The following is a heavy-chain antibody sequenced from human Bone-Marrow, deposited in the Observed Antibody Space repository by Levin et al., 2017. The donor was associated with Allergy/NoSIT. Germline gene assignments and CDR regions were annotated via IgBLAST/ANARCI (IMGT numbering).Heavy chain of an antibody. Sequence: QPGGSLRLSCAASGFTFSSYAMSWVRQAPGKGLEWVSAISGSGGSTYYADSVKGRFTISRDNSKNTLYLQMNSLRAEDTAVYYCAKDVSGSWYVGTYYYYYGMDVWGQGTTVTVSS. CDR2: ISGSGGST. D-gene: IGHD6-13*01. V-gene: IGHV3-23*01. J-gene: IGHJ6*02. CDR3: AKDVSGSWYVGTYYYYYGMDV. CDR1: GFTFSSYA.